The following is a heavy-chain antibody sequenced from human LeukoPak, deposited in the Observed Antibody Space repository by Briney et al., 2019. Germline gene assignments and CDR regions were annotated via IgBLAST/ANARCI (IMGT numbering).Heavy chain of an antibody. Sequence: SETLSLTCTVSGGSISSYYWSWIRQPAGKGLEWIGRIYTTGSTNYNPSLKSRVTISIDKSKNQFSLKLSSVTAADTAVYYCARGDTVATGLYDYWGQGTLVTLSS. CDR1: GGSISSYY. CDR3: ARGDTVATGLYDY. D-gene: IGHD5-12*01. J-gene: IGHJ4*02. CDR2: IYTTGST. V-gene: IGHV4-4*07.